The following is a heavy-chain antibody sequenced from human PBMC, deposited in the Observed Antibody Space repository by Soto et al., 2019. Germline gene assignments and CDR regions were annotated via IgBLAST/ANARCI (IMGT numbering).Heavy chain of an antibody. Sequence: SETLSLTCTVSGGSISSGGYYWSWIRQHPGKGLEWIGYIYYSGSTYYNPSLKSRVTISVDTSKNQFSLKLSSVTAADTAVYYCARDVIAAAGAYYYYYMDVWGKGTTVTVS. CDR2: IYYSGST. CDR3: ARDVIAAAGAYYYYYMDV. CDR1: GGSISSGGYY. V-gene: IGHV4-31*03. D-gene: IGHD6-13*01. J-gene: IGHJ6*03.